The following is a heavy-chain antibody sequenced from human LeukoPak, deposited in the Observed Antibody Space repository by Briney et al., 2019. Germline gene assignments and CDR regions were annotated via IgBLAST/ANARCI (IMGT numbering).Heavy chain of an antibody. CDR3: ARGWISGGSHYLFDY. Sequence: PGGSLRLSCAASGFKFSNYYMHWVRQAPRKGLVWVSRVNSDGSSTDYADSVQGRFTISRDNAKNTLYLQVSSLRAEDTAVYYCARGWISGGSHYLFDYWGQGTLVTVSS. J-gene: IGHJ4*02. CDR1: GFKFSNYY. D-gene: IGHD2-15*01. V-gene: IGHV3-74*01. CDR2: VNSDGSST.